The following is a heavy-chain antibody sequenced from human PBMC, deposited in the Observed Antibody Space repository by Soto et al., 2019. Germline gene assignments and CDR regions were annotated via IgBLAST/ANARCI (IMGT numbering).Heavy chain of an antibody. J-gene: IGHJ6*02. CDR1: GGSISSYY. Sequence: QVQLQESGPGLVKPSETLSLTCTVSGGSISSYYWSWIRQPAGGGLEWIGRIYTSGSTNYNPSLKSRITISVATSKNQFSMKLSSVTAADAAVYYCARDPYYYESRGYYYYYYGMDVWGQGTTVTVSS. CDR3: ARDPYYYESRGYYYYYYGMDV. CDR2: IYTSGST. D-gene: IGHD3-22*01. V-gene: IGHV4-4*07.